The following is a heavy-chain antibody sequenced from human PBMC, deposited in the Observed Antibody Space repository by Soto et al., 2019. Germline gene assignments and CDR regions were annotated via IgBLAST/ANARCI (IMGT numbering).Heavy chain of an antibody. CDR1: GFTFSSYA. J-gene: IGHJ4*02. Sequence: GGSLRLSCAASGFTFSSYAMSWVRQAPGKGLEWVSAISGSGGSTYYADSVKGRFTISRDNSKNTLYLQMNSLRAEDTAVYYCATLRLGELSFFDYWGQGTLVTVSS. V-gene: IGHV3-23*01. CDR3: ATLRLGELSFFDY. D-gene: IGHD3-16*02. CDR2: ISGSGGST.